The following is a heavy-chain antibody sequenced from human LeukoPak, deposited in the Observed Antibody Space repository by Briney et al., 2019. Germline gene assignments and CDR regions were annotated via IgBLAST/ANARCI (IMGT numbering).Heavy chain of an antibody. D-gene: IGHD1-26*01. CDR1: GFTLSSYW. CDR2: INSDGSST. Sequence: GGSLTLSCAASGFTLSSYWMHWVRQPPGKGLVWVSRINSDGSSTSYADSVKGRFTVSRDNAKNTLYLQMSSLRAEDTAVYFCARGSYYSFSDCWGQGTLVTVSS. V-gene: IGHV3-74*01. CDR3: ARGSYYSFSDC. J-gene: IGHJ4*02.